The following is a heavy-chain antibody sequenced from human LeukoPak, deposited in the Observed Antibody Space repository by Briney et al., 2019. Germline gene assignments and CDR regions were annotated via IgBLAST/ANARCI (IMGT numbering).Heavy chain of an antibody. Sequence: GGSLRLSCAASGFTFSSYWMSWVRQAPGKGLEWVANINQDGSEEYYVDSVKGRFTISRDNSKNTLYLQMNSLRAEDTAVYYCAKLVSIVVVPAAIRNWGQGTLVTVSS. CDR2: INQDGSEE. D-gene: IGHD2-2*02. V-gene: IGHV3-7*03. J-gene: IGHJ4*02. CDR3: AKLVSIVVVPAAIRN. CDR1: GFTFSSYW.